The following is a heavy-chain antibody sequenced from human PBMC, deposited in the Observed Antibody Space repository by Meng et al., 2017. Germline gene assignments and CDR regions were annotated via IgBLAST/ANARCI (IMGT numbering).Heavy chain of an antibody. Sequence: QVQVVQSGAEVKKPGSSVKVSCQASGGTFSSYAISWVRQAPGQGLEWMGGIIPIFGTANYAQKFQGRVTITADESTSTAYMELSSLRSEDTAVYYCARGTGTAMAKFFDYWGQGTLVTVSS. J-gene: IGHJ4*02. CDR2: IIPIFGTA. D-gene: IGHD5-18*01. V-gene: IGHV1-69*01. CDR3: ARGTGTAMAKFFDY. CDR1: GGTFSSYA.